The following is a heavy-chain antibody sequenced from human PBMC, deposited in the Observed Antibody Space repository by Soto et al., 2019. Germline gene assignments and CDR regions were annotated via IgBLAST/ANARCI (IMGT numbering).Heavy chain of an antibody. J-gene: IGHJ4*02. CDR3: ARQFVLMVYATRSPPTFDD. D-gene: IGHD2-8*01. V-gene: IGHV4-39*01. CDR1: GGSISSSSYY. CDR2: IYYSGST. Sequence: SETLSLTCTVSGGSISSSSYYWGWIRQPPGKGLEWIGSIYYSGSTYYNPSLKSRVTISVDTSKNQFSLKLSSVTAADTAVYYCARQFVLMVYATRSPPTFDDGGQGTLVTVS.